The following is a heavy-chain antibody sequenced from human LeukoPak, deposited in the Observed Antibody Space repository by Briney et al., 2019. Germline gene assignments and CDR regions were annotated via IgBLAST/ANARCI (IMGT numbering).Heavy chain of an antibody. J-gene: IGHJ4*02. Sequence: GGSLRLSCAASGFTFSSYWMSWVRQAPGKGLEWVANIKQDGSEKYYVDSVKGRFTISRDNAKNSLYLQMNSLRAEDTAVYYCTRDRVTMVRGVNYYFDYWGQGTLVTVSS. CDR1: GFTFSSYW. D-gene: IGHD3-10*01. CDR2: IKQDGSEK. V-gene: IGHV3-7*05. CDR3: TRDRVTMVRGVNYYFDY.